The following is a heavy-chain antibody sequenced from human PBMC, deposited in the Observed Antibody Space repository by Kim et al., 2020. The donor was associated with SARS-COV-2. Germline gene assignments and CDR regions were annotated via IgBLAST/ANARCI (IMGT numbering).Heavy chain of an antibody. J-gene: IGHJ6*02. CDR2: IWHDGNNK. CDR3: AKGYLRDWLYYGMDV. CDR1: GFTFSSYA. V-gene: IGHV3-33*06. Sequence: GGSLRLSCAASGFTFSSYAMHWVRQAPGKGLEWVVVIWHDGNNKYYADSVKGRFTISRDNSKNTLYLQMNSLRAEDTAVYYCAKGYLRDWLYYGMDVWGQGTTVTVSS. D-gene: IGHD3-9*01.